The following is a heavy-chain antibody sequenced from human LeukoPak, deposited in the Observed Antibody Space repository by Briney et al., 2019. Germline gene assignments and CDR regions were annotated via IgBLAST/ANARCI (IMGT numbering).Heavy chain of an antibody. D-gene: IGHD4-17*01. CDR2: IKQDGSED. CDR3: ARGSDTVTTKGYFDH. Sequence: GGSLRLSCAASGFTFSRFWMSWVRQTPGKGLEWVANIKQDGSEDYYVDSVKGRFTISRDNAKNSLYLQMNSLRAEDTAVYYCARGSDTVTTKGYFDHWGQGILVTVYS. CDR1: GFTFSRFW. V-gene: IGHV3-7*01. J-gene: IGHJ4*02.